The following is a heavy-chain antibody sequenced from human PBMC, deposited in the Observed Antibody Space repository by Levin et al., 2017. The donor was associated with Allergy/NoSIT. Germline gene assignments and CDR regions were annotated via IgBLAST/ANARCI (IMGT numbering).Heavy chain of an antibody. J-gene: IGHJ4*02. CDR2: IYHSGPT. V-gene: IGHV4-4*02. Sequence: SETLSLTCTVSGGSLSSDNWWAWVRQSPENGLEWIGEIYHSGPTKYNPSLKTRVTISVDRSKNQFSLRLTSVTAADTAVYYCARVLLPMTETEKESAMGGFDSWGQGTLVSVS. CDR1: GGSLSSDNW. D-gene: IGHD3-16*01. CDR3: ARVLLPMTETEKESAMGGFDS.